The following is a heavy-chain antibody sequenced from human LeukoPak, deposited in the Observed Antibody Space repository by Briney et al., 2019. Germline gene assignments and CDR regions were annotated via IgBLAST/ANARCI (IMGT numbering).Heavy chain of an antibody. Sequence: SETLSLTCTVSGGSISSYYWSWIRQPPGEGLEWIGYIHYSGSTNYNPSLKSRVSISVDTSKNQFSLELSSVTAADTAVYYCARTTYCGGDCYPFDYWGQGTLVTVSS. D-gene: IGHD2-21*02. CDR1: GGSISSYY. V-gene: IGHV4-59*01. J-gene: IGHJ4*02. CDR2: IHYSGST. CDR3: ARTTYCGGDCYPFDY.